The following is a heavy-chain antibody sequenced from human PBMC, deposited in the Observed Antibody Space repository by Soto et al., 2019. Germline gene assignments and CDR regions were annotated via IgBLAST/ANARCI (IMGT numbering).Heavy chain of an antibody. J-gene: IGHJ3*02. CDR1: VFTFINAL. CDR2: IKSRTNGGTT. D-gene: IGHD2-21*01. V-gene: IGHV3-15*01. Sequence: VGSLILPCSSSVFTFINALMSLFLQAPVNWLEWVCRIKSRTNGGTTDYAAPVKGRFTISRENSENTLYLQMNTLTPEETAVYYCARDPGVIAARSLQGDIWGMGKMVTXS. CDR3: ARDPGVIAARSLQGDI.